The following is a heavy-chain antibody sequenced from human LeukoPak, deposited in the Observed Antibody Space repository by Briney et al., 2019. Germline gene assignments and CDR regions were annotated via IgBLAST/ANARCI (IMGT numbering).Heavy chain of an antibody. CDR3: AKGSSGWYYDAFNM. CDR2: ISGSDGTT. Sequence: GGSLRLSCAASGFTFSRYAMRWVRQAPGKGLEWVSTISGSDGTTYYVGSVKGRFTISRDNSKNTLYLQMNSLRAEDTAVYYCAKGSSGWYYDAFNMWGQGTMVTVSS. V-gene: IGHV3-23*01. J-gene: IGHJ3*02. CDR1: GFTFSRYA. D-gene: IGHD6-19*01.